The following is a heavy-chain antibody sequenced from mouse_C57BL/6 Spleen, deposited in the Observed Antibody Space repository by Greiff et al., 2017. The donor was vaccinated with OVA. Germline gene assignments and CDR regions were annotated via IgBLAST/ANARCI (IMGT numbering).Heavy chain of an antibody. D-gene: IGHD1-1*01. Sequence: QVQLKQPGAELVKPGASVKMSCKASGYTFTSYWITWVKQRPGQGLEWIGDNYPGSGSTNYNEKFKSKATLTVDTSSSTAYMQLSSLTSEDSAVYYCAREGYYYGSSYDYWGQGTTLTVSS. V-gene: IGHV1-55*01. J-gene: IGHJ2*01. CDR3: AREGYYYGSSYDY. CDR2: NYPGSGST. CDR1: GYTFTSYW.